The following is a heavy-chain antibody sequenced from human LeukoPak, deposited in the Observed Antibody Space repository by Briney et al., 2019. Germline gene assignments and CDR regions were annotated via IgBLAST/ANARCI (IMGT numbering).Heavy chain of an antibody. CDR3: ARDAGTCHSSGCSKPIAY. Sequence: QSGGSLRLSCVAWGFNFRTYWMHWIRRAPGKGVVWVSRINSDGTGTYGDSVKGRFTISRDNANNTLYLQMNSLRAHDTAAYYCARDAGTCHSSGCSKPIAYWGQGALVTVSS. V-gene: IGHV3-74*01. CDR2: INSDGTGT. J-gene: IGHJ4*02. CDR1: GFNFRTYW. D-gene: IGHD6-19*01.